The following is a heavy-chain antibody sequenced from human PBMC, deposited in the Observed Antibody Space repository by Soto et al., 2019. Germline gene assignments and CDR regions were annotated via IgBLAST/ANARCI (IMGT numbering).Heavy chain of an antibody. J-gene: IGHJ4*02. CDR2: IFHSGST. CDR1: GGSFNANY. Sequence: QVQLQQWGAGLLKPSETLSLTCAVSGGSFNANYWSWIRQPPGKGLEWIGEIFHSGSTNYNPSLKSRVTISVDTSKNLFSLKLSSVTAADTAIYYCASARWDYWGQGTQVTVSS. CDR3: ASARWDY. V-gene: IGHV4-34*12.